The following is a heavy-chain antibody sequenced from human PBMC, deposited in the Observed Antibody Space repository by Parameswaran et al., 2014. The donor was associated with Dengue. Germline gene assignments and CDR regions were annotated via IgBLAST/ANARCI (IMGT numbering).Heavy chain of an antibody. CDR3: AKDSWQWLGDAFDI. Sequence: WIRQPPGKGLEWVSGISWNSGSIGYADSVKGRFTISRDNAKNSLYLQMNSLRAEDTALYYCAKDSWQWLGDAFDIWGQGTMVTVSS. CDR2: ISWNSGSI. V-gene: IGHV3-9*01. J-gene: IGHJ3*02. D-gene: IGHD6-19*01.